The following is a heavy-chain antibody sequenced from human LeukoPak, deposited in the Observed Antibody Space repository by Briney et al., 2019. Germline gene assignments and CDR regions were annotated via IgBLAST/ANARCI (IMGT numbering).Heavy chain of an antibody. CDR1: GYSISSGYY. D-gene: IGHD3-22*01. CDR3: ASTLYYYDSSGPGGSDAFDT. J-gene: IGHJ3*02. CDR2: IYHSGST. V-gene: IGHV4-38-2*01. Sequence: PSETLSLTCAVSGYSISSGYYWGWIRQPPGKGLEWIGSIYHSGSTYYNPSLKSRVTISVDTSKNQFSLKLSSVTAADTAVYYCASTLYYYDSSGPGGSDAFDTWGQGTMVTVSS.